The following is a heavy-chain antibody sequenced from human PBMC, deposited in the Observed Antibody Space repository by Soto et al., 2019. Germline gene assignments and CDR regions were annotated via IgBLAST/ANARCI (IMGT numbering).Heavy chain of an antibody. J-gene: IGHJ6*02. Sequence: QPVGSLRLSCAASGFTFSSYAMSWVRQAPGKGLEWVSAISGSGGSTYYADSVKGRFTISRDNSKNTLYLQMNSLRAEDTAVYYCAKDSRMAEDIVVVVAATPHRFGMDVWGQGTTVTVSS. V-gene: IGHV3-23*01. CDR1: GFTFSSYA. D-gene: IGHD2-15*01. CDR3: AKDSRMAEDIVVVVAATPHRFGMDV. CDR2: ISGSGGST.